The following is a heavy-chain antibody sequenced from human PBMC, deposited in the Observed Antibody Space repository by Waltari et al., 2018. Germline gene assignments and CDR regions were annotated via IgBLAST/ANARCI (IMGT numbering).Heavy chain of an antibody. V-gene: IGHV4-34*01. J-gene: IGHJ5*02. Sequence: QVQLQQWGAGLLKPSETLSLTCAVYGGSFSGYYWRWIRQPPGKGLEWIGEINHSGSTNYNPSLKSRVTISVDTSKNQFSLKLSSVTAADTAVYYCARGCPQFTIFGVVIADNWFDPWGQGTLVTVSS. CDR2: INHSGST. D-gene: IGHD3-3*01. CDR3: ARGCPQFTIFGVVIADNWFDP. CDR1: GGSFSGYY.